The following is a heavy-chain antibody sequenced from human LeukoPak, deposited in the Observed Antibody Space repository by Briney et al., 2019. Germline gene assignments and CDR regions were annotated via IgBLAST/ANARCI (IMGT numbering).Heavy chain of an antibody. D-gene: IGHD2-2*01. CDR3: AKLSSTSRTPEYDY. CDR1: GFTFSSYG. CDR2: IRYDGSNK. Sequence: GGSLRLSCAASGFTFSSYGMHWVRQALGKGLEWVAFIRYDGSNKYYADSVKGRFTISRDNSKNTLYLQMNSLRAEDTAVYYCAKLSSTSRTPEYDYWGQGTLVTVSS. J-gene: IGHJ4*02. V-gene: IGHV3-30*02.